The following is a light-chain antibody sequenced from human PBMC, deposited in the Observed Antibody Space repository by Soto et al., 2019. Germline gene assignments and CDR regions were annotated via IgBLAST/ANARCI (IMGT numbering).Light chain of an antibody. J-gene: IGKJ2*01. V-gene: IGKV3-20*01. CDR3: QQYGRSPFT. CDR1: QRITNNF. Sequence: EIVLTQSPGALSLSPGERATLSCRASQRITNNFLAWFQQKPGLAPRLLIHGASTRASGVPGRFSGGGSGTDFVLPLSRLEPEDFAVYYCQQYGRSPFTFGQGTKLQIK. CDR2: GAS.